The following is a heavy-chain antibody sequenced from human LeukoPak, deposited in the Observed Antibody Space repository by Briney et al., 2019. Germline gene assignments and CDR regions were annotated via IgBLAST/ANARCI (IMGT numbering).Heavy chain of an antibody. V-gene: IGHV4-59*08. CDR2: IYYSGST. CDR1: GGSISSYF. CDR3: ARGKGARPHYYYYYGMDV. Sequence: PSETLSLTCTVSGGSISSYFWSWIRQPPGKGLEWIGYIYYSGSTNYNPSLKSRVTISVDTSKNQFSLKLSSVTAADTAVYYCARGKGARPHYYYYYGMDVWGQGTTVTVSS. D-gene: IGHD6-6*01. J-gene: IGHJ6*02.